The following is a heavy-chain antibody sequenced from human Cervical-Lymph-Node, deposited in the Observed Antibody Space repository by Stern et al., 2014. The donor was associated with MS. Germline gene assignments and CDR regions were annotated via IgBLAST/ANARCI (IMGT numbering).Heavy chain of an antibody. CDR1: GFTFSIYA. CDR2: ISGSGSST. V-gene: IGHV3-23*04. Sequence: VQLVESGGGLVQPGGSLRLSCAASGFTFSIYAMSWVRQAPGKGLEWVSAISGSGSSTYYADSVKGRFTISRDNSKNTLYLQMNSLRAEDTAVYYCAKSTYTVVVPAAQEDYWGQGTLVTVSS. J-gene: IGHJ4*02. CDR3: AKSTYTVVVPAAQEDY. D-gene: IGHD2-2*01.